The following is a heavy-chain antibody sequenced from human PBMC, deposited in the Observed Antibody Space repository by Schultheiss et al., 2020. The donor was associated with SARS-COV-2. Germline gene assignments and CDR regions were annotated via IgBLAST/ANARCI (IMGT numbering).Heavy chain of an antibody. CDR3: ARGPFPSRMTGYYIDYYYGMDV. J-gene: IGHJ6*02. CDR2: ISSSSTI. V-gene: IGHV3-48*01. Sequence: GESLKISCAASGFTFSSYAMHWVRQAPGKGLEWVSYISSSSTIYYADSVKGRFTISRDNAKNSLYLQMNSLRAEDTAVYYCARGPFPSRMTGYYIDYYYGMDVWGQGTTVTVSS. D-gene: IGHD3-9*01. CDR1: GFTFSSYA.